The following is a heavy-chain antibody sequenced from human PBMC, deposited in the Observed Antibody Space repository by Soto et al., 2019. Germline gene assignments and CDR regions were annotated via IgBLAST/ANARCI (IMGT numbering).Heavy chain of an antibody. J-gene: IGHJ4*02. CDR1: GFTFSSYS. V-gene: IGHV3-21*01. Sequence: PGGSLRLSCAASGFTFSSYSMNWVLQAPGKGLEWVSSISSSSSYIYYADSVKGRFTISRDNAKNSLYLQMNSPRAEDTAVYYCARDPGSSSWYPLDYWGQGTLVTVSS. CDR2: ISSSSSYI. CDR3: ARDPGSSSWYPLDY. D-gene: IGHD6-13*01.